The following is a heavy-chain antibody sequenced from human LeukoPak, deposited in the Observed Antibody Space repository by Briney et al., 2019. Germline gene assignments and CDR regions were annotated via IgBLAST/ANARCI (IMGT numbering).Heavy chain of an antibody. CDR3: ARDLDF. CDR2: IKGDGIDK. V-gene: IGHV3-7*04. CDR1: GFTFSTYW. J-gene: IGHJ4*02. Sequence: PGGSLRLSCVVSGFTFSTYWMHWVRQAPGKGLEWVANIKGDGIDKYYVESVKGRFTISRDNAKNSLSLQMNTLRVEDTAVYYCARDLDFWGQGTLVTVSS.